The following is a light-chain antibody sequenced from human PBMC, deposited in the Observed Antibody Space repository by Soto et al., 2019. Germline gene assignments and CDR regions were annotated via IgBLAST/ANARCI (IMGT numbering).Light chain of an antibody. Sequence: EIVLTQSPGSLSLSPGERATLSCRASQTVIKNYLAWYQRKPGQAPRLLIYGASNRATGIPDRFSGDGSGTDFNLTINRLEAEDSALYYCQKYDTSPYTFGQGTKLEIK. CDR1: QTVIKNY. J-gene: IGKJ2*01. V-gene: IGKV3-20*01. CDR2: GAS. CDR3: QKYDTSPYT.